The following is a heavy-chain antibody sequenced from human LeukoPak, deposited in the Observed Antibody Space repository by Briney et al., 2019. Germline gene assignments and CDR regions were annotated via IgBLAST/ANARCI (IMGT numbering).Heavy chain of an antibody. CDR2: IIPIFGTA. CDR1: GGTFSSYA. J-gene: IGHJ4*02. CDR3: ARVGYGDSPIFDY. V-gene: IGHV1-69*01. Sequence: ASVKVSCKASGGTFSSYAISWVRQAPGQGLEWMGGIIPIFGTANYAQKFQGRVTITADESTSTAYMELSSLRSEDTAVYYCARVGYGDSPIFDYWGQGTLVTVSS. D-gene: IGHD4-17*01.